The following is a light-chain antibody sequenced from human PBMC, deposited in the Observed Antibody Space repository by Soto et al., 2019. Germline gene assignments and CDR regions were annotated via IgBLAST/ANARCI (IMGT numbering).Light chain of an antibody. Sequence: EIVMTQSPATLSVSPGERATLSCRASQSVSKNLAWYQQKPGQAPRPLLYGESTRATGIPARFSGSGSGTEFTLTISSLQSEDFEVYYCQQYNNWPPWTFGQGTKVEIK. CDR1: QSVSKN. CDR3: QQYNNWPPWT. CDR2: GES. V-gene: IGKV3-15*01. J-gene: IGKJ1*01.